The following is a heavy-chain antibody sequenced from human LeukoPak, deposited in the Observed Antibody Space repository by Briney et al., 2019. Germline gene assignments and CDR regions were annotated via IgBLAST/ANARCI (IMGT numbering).Heavy chain of an antibody. D-gene: IGHD7-27*01. J-gene: IGHJ4*02. V-gene: IGHV1-18*01. CDR1: GYTFTSYG. CDR3: ARVTDNWGAGYYFDY. CDR2: ISAYNGNT. Sequence: VASVKVSCKASGYTFTSYGISWVRQAPGQGLEWMGWISAYNGNTNYAQKLQGGVTITTDTSTSTAYMELRSLRSDDTAVYYCARVTDNWGAGYYFDYWGQGTLVTVSS.